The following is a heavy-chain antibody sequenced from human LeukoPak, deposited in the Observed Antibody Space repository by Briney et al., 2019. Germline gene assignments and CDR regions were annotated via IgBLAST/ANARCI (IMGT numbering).Heavy chain of an antibody. D-gene: IGHD6-13*01. CDR2: ISGSGGST. Sequence: GGSLRLSCAASGFTFSSYAMSWVRQAPGKGLEWVSAISGSGGSTYYADSVKGRFTISRDNSKNTLYLQMNSLRAEDTAVYYCAKDPRYSSSWYVPTLADYWGQGTLVAVSS. CDR3: AKDPRYSSSWYVPTLADY. CDR1: GFTFSSYA. V-gene: IGHV3-23*01. J-gene: IGHJ4*02.